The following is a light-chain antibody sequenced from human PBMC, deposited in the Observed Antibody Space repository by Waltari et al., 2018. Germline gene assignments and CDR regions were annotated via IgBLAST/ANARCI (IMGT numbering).Light chain of an antibody. CDR2: DAS. CDR3: QQRSKSFT. J-gene: IGKJ3*01. V-gene: IGKV3-11*01. CDR1: QSISSY. Sequence: EIVLKQSPATLSLSPGAIATLSCRASQSISSYLAWYQQKPGQAPRLLIYDASTRATGIPARFSGSGSVTDFTLTINSLEPEDFAIYYCQQRSKSFTFGPGTKVDMK.